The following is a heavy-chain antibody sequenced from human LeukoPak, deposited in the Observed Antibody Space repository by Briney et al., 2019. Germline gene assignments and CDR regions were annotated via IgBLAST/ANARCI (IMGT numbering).Heavy chain of an antibody. CDR3: AREVRSRRFDY. Sequence: GGSLRLSCAASGFTFDRFTIHWVRQTPGKGLEWVSLINRRGHTFYADSVKGRFTISRDNAKNSLYLQMNSLRAEDTAVYYCAREVRSRRFDYWGQGTLVTVSS. CDR1: GFTFDRFT. J-gene: IGHJ4*02. V-gene: IGHV3-43*01. CDR2: INRRGHT.